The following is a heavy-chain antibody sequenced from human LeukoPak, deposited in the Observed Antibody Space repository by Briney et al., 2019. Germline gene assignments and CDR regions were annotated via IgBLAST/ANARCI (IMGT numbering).Heavy chain of an antibody. D-gene: IGHD6-19*01. V-gene: IGHV1-2*02. CDR1: GYTFTGYY. CDR2: INPNSGGT. J-gene: IGHJ4*02. CDR3: ARDRDQWLPERCDY. Sequence: ASVKLSCKASGYTFTGYYMHWVRQAPGQGLEWMGWINPNSGGTNYAQRFQGRVTMTRDTSISTAYMELSRLRSDDTAVYYCARDRDQWLPERCDYWGQGTLVTVSS.